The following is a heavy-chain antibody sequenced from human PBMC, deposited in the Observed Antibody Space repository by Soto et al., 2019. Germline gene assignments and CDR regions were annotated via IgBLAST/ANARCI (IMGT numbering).Heavy chain of an antibody. CDR2: INAGNGNT. J-gene: IGHJ4*02. CDR3: AIGQGGSGYVY. CDR1: GYTFTSYA. V-gene: IGHV1-3*01. D-gene: IGHD3-3*01. Sequence: ASVKVSRKASGYTFTSYAMHCVRQAPGQRLEWMGWINAGNGNTKYSQKFQGRVTITRDTSASTAYMELSSLRSEDTAVYYCAIGQGGSGYVYCCQGTLVTVSS.